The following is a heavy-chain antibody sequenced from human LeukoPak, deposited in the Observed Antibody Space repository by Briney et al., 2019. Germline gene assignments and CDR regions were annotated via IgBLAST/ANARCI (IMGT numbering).Heavy chain of an antibody. J-gene: IGHJ3*02. CDR3: AKEGLGDLMVRGLNAFDI. Sequence: GGSLRLSCAASGFTFSSYAISWVRQAPGKGLEWVSAISGSGGSTYYADSVKGRFTISRDNSKNTLYLQMNSLRAEDTAVYYCAKEGLGDLMVRGLNAFDIWGQGTMVTVSS. D-gene: IGHD3-10*01. CDR1: GFTFSSYA. CDR2: ISGSGGST. V-gene: IGHV3-23*01.